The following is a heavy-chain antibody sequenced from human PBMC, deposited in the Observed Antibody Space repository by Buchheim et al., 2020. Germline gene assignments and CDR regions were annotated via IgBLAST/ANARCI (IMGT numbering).Heavy chain of an antibody. J-gene: IGHJ4*02. CDR3: ARPEGTKRQLWFDY. CDR2: IYYSGST. Sequence: QLQLQESGPGLVKPSETLSLTCTVSGGSISSSSYYWGWIRQPPGKGLEWIGSIYYSGSTYYNPSLKSRVTISVDTSRNQFSLKLSSVTAADTAVYYCARPEGTKRQLWFDYWGQGTL. CDR1: GGSISSSSYY. V-gene: IGHV4-39*01. D-gene: IGHD5-18*01.